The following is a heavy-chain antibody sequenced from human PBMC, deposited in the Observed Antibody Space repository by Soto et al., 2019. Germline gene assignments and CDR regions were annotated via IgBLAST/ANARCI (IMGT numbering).Heavy chain of an antibody. CDR1: IYRFSSCS. CDR2: IDPGDSDT. V-gene: IGHV5-51*01. CDR3: ARHFWDESSIFGVSAHLDY. Sequence: GGPLPISGKGSIYRFSSCSVGCERQRRGKGLEWVGIIDPGDSDTRYSPSFQGQVTVSADNSISTANLQRSRQMATDSAMYYGARHFWDESSIFGVSAHLDYWGQGTLVTVSS. D-gene: IGHD3-3*01. J-gene: IGHJ4*02.